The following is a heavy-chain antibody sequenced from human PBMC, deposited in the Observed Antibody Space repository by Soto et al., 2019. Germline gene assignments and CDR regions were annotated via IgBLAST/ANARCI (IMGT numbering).Heavy chain of an antibody. J-gene: IGHJ4*02. V-gene: IGHV3-21*01. Sequence: ESGGGLVKPGGSLRLSCTASGFTFSSYNMNWVRQAPGKGLEWVSYISTWSSYSFYADSVKGRFTIPRDNSENSLYLQLDSLRDEDTAVYYCARASHDYGALDYWGQGALVTVSS. CDR3: ARASHDYGALDY. CDR2: ISTWSSYS. D-gene: IGHD4-17*01. CDR1: GFTFSSYN.